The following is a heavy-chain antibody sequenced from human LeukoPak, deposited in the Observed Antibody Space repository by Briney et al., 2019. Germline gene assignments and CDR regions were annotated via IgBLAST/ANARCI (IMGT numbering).Heavy chain of an antibody. V-gene: IGHV3-9*03. J-gene: IGHJ4*02. CDR2: IGWNSGSI. Sequence: PGGSLRLSCAASGFTFDDYAMHWVRQAPGKGLDWVSGIGWNSGSIGYADSVKGRFTISRDNAKNSLYLQMNSLRAEDMALYYCAKGYYYDSSGYSGPIDYWGQGTLVTVSS. CDR3: AKGYYYDSSGYSGPIDY. CDR1: GFTFDDYA. D-gene: IGHD3-22*01.